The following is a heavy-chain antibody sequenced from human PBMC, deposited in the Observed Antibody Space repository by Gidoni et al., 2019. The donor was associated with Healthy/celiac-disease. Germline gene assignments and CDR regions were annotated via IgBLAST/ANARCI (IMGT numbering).Heavy chain of an antibody. Sequence: QVQLVQSGAEVKKPGSSVKVSCKASGGTFSSYAISWVRQAPGQGLEWMGRIIPILGIANYAQKFQGRVTITADKSTSTAYMELSSLRSEDTAVYYCARDPGFTAMLDYWGQGTLVTVSS. D-gene: IGHD5-18*01. CDR3: ARDPGFTAMLDY. CDR1: GGTFSSYA. J-gene: IGHJ4*02. V-gene: IGHV1-69*09. CDR2: IIPILGIA.